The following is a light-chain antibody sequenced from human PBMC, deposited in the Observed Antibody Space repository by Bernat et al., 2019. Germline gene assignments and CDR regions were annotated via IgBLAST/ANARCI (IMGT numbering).Light chain of an antibody. V-gene: IGLV2-11*01. CDR1: SSDVGGYNY. Sequence: QSALTQPRSVSGSPGQSVTISCTGTSSDVGGYNYVSWYQHHPGKAPKLMIYDVTKRPSGVPDRFSVSKSGNTASLTIPGLQAEHEADYYCCSYAGSYTHYVCGTGTKVTVL. J-gene: IGLJ1*01. CDR3: CSYAGSYTHYV. CDR2: DVT.